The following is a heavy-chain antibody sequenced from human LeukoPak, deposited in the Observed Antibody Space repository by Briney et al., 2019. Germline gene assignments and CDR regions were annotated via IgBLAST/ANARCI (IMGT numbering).Heavy chain of an antibody. CDR3: ARGKWELLHQWYYYYMDV. CDR1: GFTFSSYA. Sequence: GGSLRLSCAASGFTFSSYAMSWVRQAPGKGLEWVSGISGSGGSKYCADSVKGRFTISRDNSKNTLYLQMNSLRVEDTAVYYCARGKWELLHQWYYYYMDVWGKGTTVTVSS. J-gene: IGHJ6*03. CDR2: ISGSGGSK. V-gene: IGHV3-23*01. D-gene: IGHD1-26*01.